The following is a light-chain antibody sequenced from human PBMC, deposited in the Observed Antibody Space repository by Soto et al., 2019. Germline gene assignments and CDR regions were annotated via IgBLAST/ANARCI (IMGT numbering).Light chain of an antibody. CDR3: QQYGSSPYT. Sequence: EILLTQSPGTLSLSPGERATLSCRASQSVRNSYLAWYQQKPGQAPRLLIYGASGRATGIPDRFSGSGSGTDFTLTISRLQPEDFAVYYCQQYGSSPYTFGQGTKLEI. J-gene: IGKJ2*01. CDR2: GAS. CDR1: QSVRNSY. V-gene: IGKV3-20*01.